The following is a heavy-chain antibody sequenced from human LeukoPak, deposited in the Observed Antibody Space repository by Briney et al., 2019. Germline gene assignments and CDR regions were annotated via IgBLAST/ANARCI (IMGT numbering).Heavy chain of an antibody. CDR2: INPSGGST. CDR3: AREDRLSIFGVVPSANGMDV. J-gene: IGHJ6*02. D-gene: IGHD3-3*01. CDR1: GYTFTSYY. Sequence: ASVKVSCKASGYTFTSYYMHWVRQAPGQGLEWMGIINPSGGSTSYAQKFQGRVTMTRDTSTSTVYMELSSLRSEDTAVYYCAREDRLSIFGVVPSANGMDVWGQGTTVPVSS. V-gene: IGHV1-46*01.